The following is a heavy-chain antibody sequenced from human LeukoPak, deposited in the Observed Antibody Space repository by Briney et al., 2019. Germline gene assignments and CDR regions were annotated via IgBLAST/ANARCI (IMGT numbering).Heavy chain of an antibody. Sequence: GGSLRLSCAASGFAFSTYAMSWVRQAPGKGLEWVSGISGSGGSTYYADSVMGRLTVSRDNSKNTLHLQMNSLRAEDTAVYYCAKYYCSSANCYSDYWGQGTLVTVSS. CDR2: ISGSGGST. J-gene: IGHJ4*02. CDR1: GFAFSTYA. CDR3: AKYYCSSANCYSDY. D-gene: IGHD2-2*02. V-gene: IGHV3-23*01.